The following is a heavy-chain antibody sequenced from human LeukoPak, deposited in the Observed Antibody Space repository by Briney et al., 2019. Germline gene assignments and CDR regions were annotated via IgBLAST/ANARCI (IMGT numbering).Heavy chain of an antibody. V-gene: IGHV1-2*02. CDR2: INPNRGGT. D-gene: IGHD3-3*01. Sequence: GASVKVSCKASGYTFTGYYMHWVRQSPGQGLEWMGWINPNRGGTNYAQRFQGRVPMTRETSISTAYMELSRLRSDDPAVYYCARGSDDFWSGYSPSYWGQGTLVTVSS. J-gene: IGHJ4*02. CDR3: ARGSDDFWSGYSPSY. CDR1: GYTFTGYY.